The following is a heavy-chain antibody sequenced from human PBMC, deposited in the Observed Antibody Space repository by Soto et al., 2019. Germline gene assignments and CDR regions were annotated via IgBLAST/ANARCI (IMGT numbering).Heavy chain of an antibody. D-gene: IGHD3-10*01. CDR1: GFTFSSYG. Sequence: QVQLVESRGGVVQPGRSLRLSCAASGFTFSSYGMHWVRQAPGKGLEWVAVIWYDGSNKYYADSVKGRFTISRDNSKNTQYLQMNSLRAEDTAVYYCARDGATMVRGVSWFDPWGQGTLVTVSS. V-gene: IGHV3-33*01. J-gene: IGHJ5*02. CDR3: ARDGATMVRGVSWFDP. CDR2: IWYDGSNK.